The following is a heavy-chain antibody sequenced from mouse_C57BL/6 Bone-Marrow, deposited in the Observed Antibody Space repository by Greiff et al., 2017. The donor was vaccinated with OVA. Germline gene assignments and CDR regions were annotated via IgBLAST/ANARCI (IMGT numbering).Heavy chain of an antibody. CDR1: GFSLTSYA. Sequence: VKLMESGPGLVAPSQSLSITCTVSGFSLTSYAISWVRQPPGKGLEWLGVIWTGGGTNYNSAPKSRLSISKDNSKRQVFLKMNRLQTEDTARYYCARKGGTTVVVFDCWGKGTTLTVS. D-gene: IGHD1-1*01. J-gene: IGHJ2*01. CDR3: ARKGGTTVVVFDC. CDR2: IWTGGGT. V-gene: IGHV2-9-1*01.